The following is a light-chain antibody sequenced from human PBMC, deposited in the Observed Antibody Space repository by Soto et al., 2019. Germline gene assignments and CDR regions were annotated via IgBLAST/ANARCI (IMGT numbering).Light chain of an antibody. CDR3: QHYHSSQVT. J-gene: IGKJ4*01. CDR2: GAS. CDR1: QSVSSSY. V-gene: IGKV3-20*01. Sequence: EIVLTQSPGTLSLSPGERATLSCRASQSVSSSYLAWYQQKPGQAPRLLIYGASSRATGIPDRFSGSGSGTDFTLTISRLEPEDFAVYYCQHYHSSQVTFGGGTKVEIQ.